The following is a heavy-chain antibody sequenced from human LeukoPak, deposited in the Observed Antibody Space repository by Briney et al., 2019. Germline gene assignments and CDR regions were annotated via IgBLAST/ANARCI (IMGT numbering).Heavy chain of an antibody. CDR2: MNPNSGNT. J-gene: IGHJ3*02. CDR1: GYTFTSYD. V-gene: IGHV1-8*01. Sequence: ASVKVSCKASGYTFTSYDIDWVRQATGQGLEWMGWMNPNSGNTGYAQKFQGRVTMTRNTSISTAHMELSSLRSEDTAVYYCARGLFPSDAFDIWGQGTMVTVSS. CDR3: ARGLFPSDAFDI.